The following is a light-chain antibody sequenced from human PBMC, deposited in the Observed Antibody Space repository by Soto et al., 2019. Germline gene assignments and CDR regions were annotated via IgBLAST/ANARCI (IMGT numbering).Light chain of an antibody. CDR1: QDINTY. CDR2: AAS. CDR3: KQRKSYPLT. Sequence: DIQLTQSPSFLSASVGDRVTITCRASQDINTYLAWYQQKPGKAPKLLIFAASTLQNGVPSRFSGSGSGKDFTVTITSLQPEDFATYYCKQRKSYPLTFGQGTRLEIK. V-gene: IGKV1-9*01. J-gene: IGKJ5*01.